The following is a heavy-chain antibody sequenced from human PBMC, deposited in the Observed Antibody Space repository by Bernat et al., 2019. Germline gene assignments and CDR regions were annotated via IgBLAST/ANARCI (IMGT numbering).Heavy chain of an antibody. V-gene: IGHV4-39*01. CDR1: GGSISSSSYY. Sequence: QLQLQESGPGLVKPSETLSLTCTVSGGSISSSSYYWGWIRQPPGKGLEWIGSIYYSGSTYYNPSLKSRVTISVDTSKNQFSLELSSVTAADTAVYYCARRPIAVAGTLWYFDLWGRGTLVTVSS. CDR3: ARRPIAVAGTLWYFDL. D-gene: IGHD6-19*01. CDR2: IYYSGST. J-gene: IGHJ2*01.